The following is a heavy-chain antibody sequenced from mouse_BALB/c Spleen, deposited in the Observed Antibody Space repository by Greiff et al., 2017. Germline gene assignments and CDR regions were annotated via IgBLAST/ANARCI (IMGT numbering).Heavy chain of an antibody. CDR3: ARWDGYYAWFAY. Sequence: EVKLEESGPGLVKPSQSLSLTCTVTGYSITSDYAWNWIRQFPGNKLEWMGYISYSGSTSYNPSLKSRISITRDTSKNQFFLQLNSVTTEDTATYYCARWDGYYAWFAYWGQGTLVTVSA. CDR2: ISYSGST. V-gene: IGHV3-2*02. D-gene: IGHD2-3*01. CDR1: GYSITSDYA. J-gene: IGHJ3*01.